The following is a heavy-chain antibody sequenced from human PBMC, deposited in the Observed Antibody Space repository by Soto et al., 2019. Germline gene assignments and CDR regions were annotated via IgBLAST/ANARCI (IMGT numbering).Heavy chain of an antibody. Sequence: TGGSLRLSCAASGFTFSSYAMSWVRQAPGKGLEWVSAISGSGGSTYYADSVKGRFTISRDNSKNTLYLQMNSLRAEDTAVYYCAKQEYSSGWYSADYWGQGTLVTVSS. CDR1: GFTFSSYA. D-gene: IGHD6-19*01. J-gene: IGHJ4*02. CDR2: ISGSGGST. CDR3: AKQEYSSGWYSADY. V-gene: IGHV3-23*01.